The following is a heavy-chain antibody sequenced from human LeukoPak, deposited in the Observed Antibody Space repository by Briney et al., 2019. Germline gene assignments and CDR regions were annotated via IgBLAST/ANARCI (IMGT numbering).Heavy chain of an antibody. CDR2: IYTSGST. D-gene: IGHD6-25*01. CDR1: GGSISSYY. V-gene: IGHV4-4*07. CDR3: ARDKRSNYYYYYMDV. Sequence: SETLSLTCTVSGGSISSYYWSWIRQPAGKGLEWIGRIYTSGSTNYNPSLKSRVTMSVDTSKNQFSLKLSSVTAADTAVYYCARDKRSNYYYYYMDVWGKGTTVTVSS. J-gene: IGHJ6*03.